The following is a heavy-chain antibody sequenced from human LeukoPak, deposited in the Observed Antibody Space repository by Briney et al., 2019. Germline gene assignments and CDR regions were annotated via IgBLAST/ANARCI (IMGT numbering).Heavy chain of an antibody. CDR2: INPNRGGT. J-gene: IGHJ4*02. CDR3: ARDVSLSSGWYGGIQEDYYFDY. D-gene: IGHD6-19*01. Sequence: ASVKVSCEASGYTFTRYYMHCVRQAPRQGLEWMGRINPNRGGTNYAQKFQGRVTMSRDTSISTAYMELSRRRSGDTAVYYCARDVSLSSGWYGGIQEDYYFDYWGQGTLVTVSS. V-gene: IGHV1-2*06. CDR1: GYTFTRYY.